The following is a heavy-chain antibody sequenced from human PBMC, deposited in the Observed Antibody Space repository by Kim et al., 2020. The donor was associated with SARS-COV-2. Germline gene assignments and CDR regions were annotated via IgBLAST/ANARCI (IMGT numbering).Heavy chain of an antibody. V-gene: IGHV3-23*01. CDR1: GFTFSSYA. Sequence: GGSLRLSCAASGFTFSSYAMSWVRQAPGKGLEWVSAISGSGGSTYYADSVKGRFTISRDNSKNTLYLQMNSLRAEDTAVYYCAKLPDCSSTSCYLGGAFDIWGQGTMVTVSS. D-gene: IGHD2-2*01. J-gene: IGHJ3*02. CDR2: ISGSGGST. CDR3: AKLPDCSSTSCYLGGAFDI.